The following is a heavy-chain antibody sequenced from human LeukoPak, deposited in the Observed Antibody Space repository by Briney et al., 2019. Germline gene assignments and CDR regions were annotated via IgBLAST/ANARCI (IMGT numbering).Heavy chain of an antibody. V-gene: IGHV3-23*01. Sequence: GGSLRLSCAASGFTFSSYAMSWVRQAPGKGLEWVSAISGSGGSTYYADSVKGRFTISRDNSKNTLYLQMNSLRAEDTAVYYCAKSRGYDFWSGYRYFDYWGQGTLVTVSS. D-gene: IGHD3-3*01. J-gene: IGHJ4*02. CDR2: ISGSGGST. CDR3: AKSRGYDFWSGYRYFDY. CDR1: GFTFSSYA.